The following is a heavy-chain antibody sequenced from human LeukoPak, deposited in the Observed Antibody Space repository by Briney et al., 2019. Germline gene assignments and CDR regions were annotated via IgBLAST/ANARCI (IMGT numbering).Heavy chain of an antibody. CDR2: INPNSGGT. V-gene: IGHV1-2*02. J-gene: IGHJ3*02. Sequence: ASVKVSCKASGYTFTGYYMHWVRQAPGQGLEWMGWINPNSGGTNYAQKFQGRVTMTSDTSISTAYMELSRLRSDDTAVYYCARVRKYSSSRAFDIWGQGTMVTVSS. CDR3: ARVRKYSSSRAFDI. D-gene: IGHD6-6*01. CDR1: GYTFTGYY.